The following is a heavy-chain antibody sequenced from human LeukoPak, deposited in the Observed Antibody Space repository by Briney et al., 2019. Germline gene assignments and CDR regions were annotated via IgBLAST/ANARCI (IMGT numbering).Heavy chain of an antibody. J-gene: IGHJ4*02. CDR2: INPNNGGT. D-gene: IGHD1-26*01. CDR3: ARDRHSGNYYLDS. Sequence: ASVKVSCTASGYTFTGYYMHWVRQASGQGLEWMGWINPNNGGTKYAQKFQGWVTMTRDTSISTAYMELSRLRTNDTAVYYCARDRHSGNYYLDSWGQGTLVTVSS. V-gene: IGHV1-2*04. CDR1: GYTFTGYY.